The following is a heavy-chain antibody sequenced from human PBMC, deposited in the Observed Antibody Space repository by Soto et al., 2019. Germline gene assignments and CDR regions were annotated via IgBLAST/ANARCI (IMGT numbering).Heavy chain of an antibody. J-gene: IGHJ5*02. V-gene: IGHV1-3*01. CDR3: ARDLGAVAATNWFDP. CDR1: GYTFTNYV. D-gene: IGHD6-19*01. Sequence: GASVKVSCKASGYTFTNYVISWVRQAPGQGLEWMGWINAGNGNTKYSQKFQGRVTITRDTSASTAYMELSSLRSEDTAVYYCARDLGAVAATNWFDPWGQGTLVTVSS. CDR2: INAGNGNT.